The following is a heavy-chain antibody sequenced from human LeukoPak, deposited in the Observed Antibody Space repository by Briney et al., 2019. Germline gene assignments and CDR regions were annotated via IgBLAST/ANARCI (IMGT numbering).Heavy chain of an antibody. Sequence: GRSLRLSCAASGFIVSNKYMSEVRQAPGKGLEWVSVIYSGGSTFYADSVKGRFTISRDNSKNTLYLQMNSLRAEDTAVYYCASDSYSPEYFQHWGQGTLVTVSS. J-gene: IGHJ1*01. CDR3: ASDSYSPEYFQH. V-gene: IGHV3-66*01. CDR1: GFIVSNKY. CDR2: IYSGGST. D-gene: IGHD2-15*01.